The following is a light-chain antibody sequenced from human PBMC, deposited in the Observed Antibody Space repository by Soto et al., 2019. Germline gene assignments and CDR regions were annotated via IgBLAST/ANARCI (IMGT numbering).Light chain of an antibody. CDR1: QSVSSSY. CDR2: GAS. J-gene: IGKJ2*01. V-gene: IGKV3-20*01. Sequence: EIVLTQSPGTLSLSPGERATLSCRASQSVSSSYLAWYQQKPGQAPRLLIYGASSRATGIPDRFSGSGSGTDFTLTISRLEPEDFAVYYCQQYGSSPYTFAQGIKLEIK. CDR3: QQYGSSPYT.